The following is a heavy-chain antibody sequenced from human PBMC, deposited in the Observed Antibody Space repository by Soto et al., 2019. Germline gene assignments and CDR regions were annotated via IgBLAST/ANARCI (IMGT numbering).Heavy chain of an antibody. D-gene: IGHD1-26*01. CDR1: GFTFSSYG. V-gene: IGHV3-30*18. J-gene: IGHJ5*02. CDR2: ISYDGSNK. Sequence: GGSLRLSCAASGFTFSSYGMHWVRQAPGKGLEWVAVISYDGSNKYYADSVKGRFTISRDNSKNTLYLQMNSLRAEDTAVYYCAKPSGSYKHWFDPWGQGT. CDR3: AKPSGSYKHWFDP.